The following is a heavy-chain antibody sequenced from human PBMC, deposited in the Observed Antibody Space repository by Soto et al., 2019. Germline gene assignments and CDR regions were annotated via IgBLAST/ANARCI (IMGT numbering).Heavy chain of an antibody. D-gene: IGHD3-10*01. V-gene: IGHV3-66*01. CDR2: IYSGGNT. CDR3: ARDLSGNQNAFDI. CDR1: GVSVSRNY. Sequence: EVQLVESGGGLVQPGGSLRLSCTASGVSVSRNYITWVRQAPGKGLEWVSIIYSGGNTYYADSVKGRFTISRDSSKNTVYLQMDTLRAEDTAVYYCARDLSGNQNAFDIWGQGTMVTVSS. J-gene: IGHJ3*02.